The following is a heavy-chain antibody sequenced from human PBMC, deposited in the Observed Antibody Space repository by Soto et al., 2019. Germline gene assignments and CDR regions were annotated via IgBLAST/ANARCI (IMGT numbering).Heavy chain of an antibody. J-gene: IGHJ6*02. CDR2: ISAYNGNT. CDR3: AAGAALAFRYYYYGMDV. V-gene: IGHV1-18*01. CDR1: GYTFTSYG. D-gene: IGHD3-10*01. Sequence: ASVKVSCKASGYTFTSYGISWVRQAPGQGFEWMEWISAYNGNTNYAQKLQGRVTMTTDTSTSTAYMELRSLRSDDTAVYYCAAGAALAFRYYYYGMDVWGQGTTVTVSS.